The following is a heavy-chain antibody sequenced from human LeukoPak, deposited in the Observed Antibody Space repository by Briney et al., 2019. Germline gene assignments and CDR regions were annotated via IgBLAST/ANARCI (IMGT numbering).Heavy chain of an antibody. J-gene: IGHJ4*02. CDR3: ASRGVIINYFDY. D-gene: IGHD3-10*01. CDR2: ISSSSSYI. V-gene: IGHV3-21*01. Sequence: GGSLRLSCAASGFTFSSDSMNWVREAPGEGVEWVSSISSSSSYIYYADSVKGRFTISRDNAKNSLYLQMNSLIAEDTAVYYCASRGVIINYFDYWGQGTLVTVSS. CDR1: GFTFSSDS.